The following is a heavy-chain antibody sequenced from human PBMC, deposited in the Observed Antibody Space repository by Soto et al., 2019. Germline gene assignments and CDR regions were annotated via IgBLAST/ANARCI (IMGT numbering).Heavy chain of an antibody. Sequence: ASVKVSCKASGYTFTGYYMHWVRQAPGQGLEWMGWIKPNSGGTNYAQKFQGWVTMTRDTSISTAYMELSRLRSDDTAVYYCARGPRITMVRGALPHPYYFDYWGQGTLVTVSS. CDR2: IKPNSGGT. V-gene: IGHV1-2*04. D-gene: IGHD3-10*01. CDR1: GYTFTGYY. J-gene: IGHJ4*02. CDR3: ARGPRITMVRGALPHPYYFDY.